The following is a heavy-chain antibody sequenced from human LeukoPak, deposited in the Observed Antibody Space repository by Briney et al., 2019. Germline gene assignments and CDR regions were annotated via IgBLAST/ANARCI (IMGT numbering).Heavy chain of an antibody. CDR3: ARARYANAWYAFDI. V-gene: IGHV4-59*01. CDR1: GGSISSYY. J-gene: IGHJ3*02. CDR2: IYYSGST. D-gene: IGHD2-2*01. Sequence: SETLSLTCTVSGGSISSYYWSWIRQPPGKGLEWIGYIYYSGSTNYNPSLKGRVTISIDTSKNQFSLKLRSVTAADTAVYYCARARYANAWYAFDIWGHGTMVTVSS.